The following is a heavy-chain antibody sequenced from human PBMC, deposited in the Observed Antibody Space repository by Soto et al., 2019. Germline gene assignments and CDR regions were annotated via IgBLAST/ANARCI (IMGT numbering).Heavy chain of an antibody. J-gene: IGHJ4*02. Sequence: KFQDRVTMTEDTSSDTAYMELSSLTSEDTAMYYCATHLSDASFDHWGQGTLVTVSS. V-gene: IGHV1-24*01. D-gene: IGHD2-2*01. CDR3: ATHLSDASFDH.